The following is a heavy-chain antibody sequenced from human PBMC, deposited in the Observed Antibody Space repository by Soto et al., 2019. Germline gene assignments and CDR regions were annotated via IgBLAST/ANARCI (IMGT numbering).Heavy chain of an antibody. CDR1: GGSIYTYY. D-gene: IGHD2-2*01. J-gene: IGHJ4*02. V-gene: IGHV4-59*01. CDR2: ISDGGST. Sequence: SETLCLTCNVSGGSIYTYYWNWIRQSPGKGLEWIGYISDGGSTNYNPSLKGRVTISVDTSKRQISLRLTSVTAADTAVYYCARALRLPAATTDYWDQGTLLTLSS. CDR3: ARALRLPAATTDY.